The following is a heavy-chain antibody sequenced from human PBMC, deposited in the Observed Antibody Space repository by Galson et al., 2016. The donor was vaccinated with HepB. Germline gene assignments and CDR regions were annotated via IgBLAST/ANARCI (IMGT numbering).Heavy chain of an antibody. D-gene: IGHD2-21*02. Sequence: SLRLSCAASGFTFSSYNMNWVRQAPGKGPEWVAYISNTGRTMRYADSVKGRFTVSRDNAKNSLYLQMNSLRDEDTAVYYCARDACGGDCYVPDWFDPWGQGTLVSVSS. V-gene: IGHV3-48*02. CDR2: ISNTGRTM. CDR1: GFTFSSYN. CDR3: ARDACGGDCYVPDWFDP. J-gene: IGHJ5*02.